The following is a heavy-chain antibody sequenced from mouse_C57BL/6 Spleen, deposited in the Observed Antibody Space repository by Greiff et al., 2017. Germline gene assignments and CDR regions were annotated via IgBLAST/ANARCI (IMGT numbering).Heavy chain of an antibody. D-gene: IGHD2-3*01. CDR2: FDPEDGDT. CDR1: GFNIKDYY. CDR3: TYGYYPVSMDY. J-gene: IGHJ4*01. V-gene: IGHV14-1*01. Sequence: EVQGVESGAELVRPGASVKLSCTASGFNIKDYYMHWVKQRPEQGLEWIGRFDPEDGDTEYAPKFQGTATMTADTSSNTAYLQLSSLTSEDTAVDYCTYGYYPVSMDYWGQGNSGTVAS.